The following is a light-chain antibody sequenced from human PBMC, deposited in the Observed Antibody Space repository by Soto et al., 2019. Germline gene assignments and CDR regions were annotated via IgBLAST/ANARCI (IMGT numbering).Light chain of an antibody. CDR3: SSYTGSSPSYV. V-gene: IGLV2-14*03. J-gene: IGLJ1*01. CDR1: SRDVGTYAY. CDR2: DVS. Sequence: QSALTQPASVSGSPGQSITISCTGTSRDVGTYAYVSWYQHHPGKAPQLIIYDVSNRPSGVSHRFSGSESGNTASLTISGLLSEDEADYFCSSYTGSSPSYVFGTGTKVTVL.